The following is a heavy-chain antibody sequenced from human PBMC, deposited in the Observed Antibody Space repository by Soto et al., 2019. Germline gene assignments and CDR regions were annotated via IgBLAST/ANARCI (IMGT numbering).Heavy chain of an antibody. CDR1: GGSISSYY. CDR3: ARKAWLLDGRFYYYYMDV. CDR2: IYYSGST. V-gene: IGHV4-59*08. Sequence: QVQLQESGPGLVKPSETLSLTCTVSGGSISSYYWSWIRQPPGKGLEWIGYIYYSGSTNYNPSLKSRVTISVDTTKNQFSLELSSVTAADTAVYYCARKAWLLDGRFYYYYMDVWGKGTTVTVSS. J-gene: IGHJ6*03. D-gene: IGHD6-19*01.